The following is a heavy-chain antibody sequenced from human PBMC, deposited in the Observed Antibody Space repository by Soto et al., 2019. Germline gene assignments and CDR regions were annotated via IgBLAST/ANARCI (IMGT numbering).Heavy chain of an antibody. CDR1: GFTFSSYA. V-gene: IGHV3-23*01. Sequence: EVQLLESGGGLVQPGGSLRLSCAASGFTFSSYAISWVRQAPGKGLEWVSAISGSGGSTYYADSVKGRFTISRDNSKNTLYLQMNSLRAEDTAVYYCAKDPNGDYFLGAFDYWGQGTLVTVSS. J-gene: IGHJ4*02. CDR2: ISGSGGST. D-gene: IGHD4-17*01. CDR3: AKDPNGDYFLGAFDY.